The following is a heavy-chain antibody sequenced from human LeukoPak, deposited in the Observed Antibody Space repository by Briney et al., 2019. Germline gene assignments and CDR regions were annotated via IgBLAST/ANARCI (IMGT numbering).Heavy chain of an antibody. CDR2: ISSSSSYI. CDR1: GFTFSSYS. V-gene: IGHV3-21*01. CDR3: ARVEGYYGSGSYYNSARNYYYYGMDV. Sequence: PGGSLRLSCAASGFTFSSYSMNWVRQAPGKGLEWVSSISSSSSYIYYADSVKGRFTISRDNAKNSLYLQMNSLRAEDTAVYYCARVEGYYGSGSYYNSARNYYYYGMDVWGKGTTVTVSS. D-gene: IGHD3-10*01. J-gene: IGHJ6*04.